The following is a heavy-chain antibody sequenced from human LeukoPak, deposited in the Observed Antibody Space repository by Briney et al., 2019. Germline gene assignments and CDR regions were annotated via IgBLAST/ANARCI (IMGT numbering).Heavy chain of an antibody. V-gene: IGHV4-39*07. CDR1: GGSISSSSYY. D-gene: IGHD2/OR15-2a*01. CDR2: IYYSGST. Sequence: PSETLSLTCTVSGGSISSSSYYWGWIRQPPGKGLEWIGSIYYSGSTNYNPSLKSRVTMSVDTSKNQFSLKLSSVTAADTAVYYCARGGSNFDSWGQGTLVTVSS. J-gene: IGHJ4*02. CDR3: ARGGSNFDS.